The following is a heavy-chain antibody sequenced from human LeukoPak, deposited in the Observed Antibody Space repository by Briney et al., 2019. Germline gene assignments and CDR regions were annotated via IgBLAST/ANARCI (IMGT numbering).Heavy chain of an antibody. Sequence: SETLSLTCTVSGGSISSYYWSWIRQPAGKGLEWIGRIYTSGSTNYNPSLKSRVTISVDTSKNQFSLRLSSVTAADTAVYYCARGRRIRFLEWLAYYYFDYWGQGTLVTVSS. V-gene: IGHV4-4*07. CDR1: GGSISSYY. CDR2: IYTSGST. CDR3: ARGRRIRFLEWLAYYYFDY. J-gene: IGHJ4*02. D-gene: IGHD3-3*01.